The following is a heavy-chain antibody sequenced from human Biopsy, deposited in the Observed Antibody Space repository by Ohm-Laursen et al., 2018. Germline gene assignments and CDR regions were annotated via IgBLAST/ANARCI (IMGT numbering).Heavy chain of an antibody. CDR2: VYNGGIT. J-gene: IGHJ5*02. V-gene: IGHV4-59*01. CDR3: ARTPRDSFWSGSYKRGLWFDP. D-gene: IGHD3-3*01. CDR1: GGSIISYY. Sequence: TLSLTCPVSGGSIISYYWTWIRQTPGKGLEWIGHVYNGGITNYNPSLKSRVTISKDTSKNQFSLQLSSVTAADTAVYYCARTPRDSFWSGSYKRGLWFDPWGRGTLVTVSS.